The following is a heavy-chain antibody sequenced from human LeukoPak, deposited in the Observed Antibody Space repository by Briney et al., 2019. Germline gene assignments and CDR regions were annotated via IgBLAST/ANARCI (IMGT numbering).Heavy chain of an antibody. D-gene: IGHD3-9*01. CDR3: ARARIIRVFDWVSTQGSIDGFDI. V-gene: IGHV1-2*02. CDR2: INPNNGDT. CDR1: GYTFTGYY. Sequence: ASVKVSCKASGYTFTGYYMHWVRQAPGRGLEWMGWINPNNGDTNSAEMFQGRVTMTADRSTNTAYMELRSLKSDDTAIYFCARARIIRVFDWVSTQGSIDGFDIWGQGTMATVSS. J-gene: IGHJ3*02.